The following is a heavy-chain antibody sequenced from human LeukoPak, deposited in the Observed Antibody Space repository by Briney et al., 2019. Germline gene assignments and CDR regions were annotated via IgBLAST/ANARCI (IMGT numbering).Heavy chain of an antibody. J-gene: IGHJ3*02. CDR1: IFTFSTYT. CDR3: ATGEGGSYYDSRGYYSDI. D-gene: IGHD3-22*01. Sequence: GGSLRLSCAASIFTFSTYTMKWVRQAPGKGLEWVSYISSSGTSIYYADSVKGRFTISRDNAKNSLYLQMNSLRAEDTAVYYCATGEGGSYYDSRGYYSDIWGQGTMVTVSS. CDR2: ISSSGTSI. V-gene: IGHV3-48*04.